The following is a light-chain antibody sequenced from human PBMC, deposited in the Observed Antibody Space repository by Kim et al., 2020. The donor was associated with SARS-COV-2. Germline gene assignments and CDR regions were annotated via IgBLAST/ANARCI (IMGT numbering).Light chain of an antibody. J-gene: IGLJ2*01. CDR1: SSDVGAYNY. Sequence: QSALTQPPSASGSPGQSVAISCTGTSSDVGAYNYVSWYQQHPGKVPKLLIYYVNKRPSEVPDRFSGSKSGNTASLTVSGLQAEDEATYYCSSYAANNILIFGGGTKLTVL. V-gene: IGLV2-8*01. CDR3: SSYAANNILI. CDR2: YVN.